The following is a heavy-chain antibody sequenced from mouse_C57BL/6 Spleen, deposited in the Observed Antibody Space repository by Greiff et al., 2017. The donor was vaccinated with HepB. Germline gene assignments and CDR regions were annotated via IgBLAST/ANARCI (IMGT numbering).Heavy chain of an antibody. Sequence: DVHLVESGGGLVKPGGSLKLSCAASGFTFSSYAMSWVRQTPEKRLEWVATISDGGSYTYYPDNVKGRFTISRDNAKNNLYLQMSHLKSEDTAMYYCARGAYYYGSSYEGDAMDYWGQGTSVTVSS. CDR1: GFTFSSYA. V-gene: IGHV5-4*01. CDR2: ISDGGSYT. J-gene: IGHJ4*01. D-gene: IGHD1-1*01. CDR3: ARGAYYYGSSYEGDAMDY.